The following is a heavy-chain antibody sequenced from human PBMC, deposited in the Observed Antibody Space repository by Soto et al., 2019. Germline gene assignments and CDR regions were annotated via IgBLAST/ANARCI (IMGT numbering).Heavy chain of an antibody. J-gene: IGHJ5*02. CDR2: ISYGGTYK. CDR3: VRDNPALVVVTSRSGHGFDP. D-gene: IGHD2-21*02. Sequence: SLRLSCVASGFNFSDHGMHWVRQAPGKGLGWVAGISYGGTYKHYGDSVKGRFAISRDNSMSTMSLQMNNLRLDDSALYYCVRDNPALVVVTSRSGHGFDPWGRGTLVPVSP. CDR1: GFNFSDHG. V-gene: IGHV3-30*03.